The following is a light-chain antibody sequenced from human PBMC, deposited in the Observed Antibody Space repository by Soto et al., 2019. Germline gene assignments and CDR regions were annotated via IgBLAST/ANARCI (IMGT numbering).Light chain of an antibody. J-gene: IGKJ1*01. CDR3: QQYASSRT. V-gene: IGKV3-20*01. Sequence: EIVLTQSPGTLSFSQGERATLSCRASQSVTNNYLAWFQQKPGQAPRLLMYGASSRATGIPDRFSGSGSGTDFTLTITRLEPEDFAVYYCQQYASSRTFGQGTKVDI. CDR1: QSVTNNY. CDR2: GAS.